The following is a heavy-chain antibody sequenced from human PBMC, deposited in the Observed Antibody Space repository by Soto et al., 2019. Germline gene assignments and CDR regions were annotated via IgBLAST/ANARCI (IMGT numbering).Heavy chain of an antibody. J-gene: IGHJ4*02. V-gene: IGHV2-5*02. CDR1: GFSLSTSGVG. CDR2: IYWDGDE. Sequence: QITLKESGPTLVKPTQTLTLTCTFSGFSLSTSGVGVGWIRQPPGKALEWLALIYWDGDERYSPSLKTRLTITKATSKNQVVLTMTNMDPVDTATYYCAHVNVLLWFGDLSPFDYWGQGTLVTVSS. CDR3: AHVNVLLWFGDLSPFDY. D-gene: IGHD3-10*01.